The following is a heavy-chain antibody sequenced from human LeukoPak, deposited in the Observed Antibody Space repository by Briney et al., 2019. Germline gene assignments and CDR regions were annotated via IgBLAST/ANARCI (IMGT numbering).Heavy chain of an antibody. Sequence: GGSVRLSCAASGFTFSSYGMHWVRQAPGKGLEWVAVIWYDGSNKYYADSVKGRFTISRDNSKNTLYLQMNSLRAEDTAVYYCARERITMVRGVIGRFDPWGQGTLVTVSS. CDR1: GFTFSSYG. J-gene: IGHJ5*02. CDR2: IWYDGSNK. CDR3: ARERITMVRGVIGRFDP. V-gene: IGHV3-33*01. D-gene: IGHD3-10*01.